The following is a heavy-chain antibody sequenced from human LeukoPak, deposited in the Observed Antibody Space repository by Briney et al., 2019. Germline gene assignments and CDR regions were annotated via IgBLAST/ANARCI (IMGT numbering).Heavy chain of an antibody. V-gene: IGHV3-23*01. D-gene: IGHD3-10*01. Sequence: GGSLRLSCAASGFTFSSYGMSWVRQAPGKGLEWVSAISGSGGSTYYADSVKGRFTISRDNSKNTLYLQMNSLRAEDTAVYYCAKNPDTMVRGVISYYYYMDVWGKGTTVTISS. J-gene: IGHJ6*03. CDR2: ISGSGGST. CDR1: GFTFSSYG. CDR3: AKNPDTMVRGVISYYYYMDV.